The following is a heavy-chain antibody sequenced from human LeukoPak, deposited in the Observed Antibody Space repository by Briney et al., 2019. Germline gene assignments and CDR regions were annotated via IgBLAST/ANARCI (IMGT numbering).Heavy chain of an antibody. D-gene: IGHD4-23*01. CDR2: LDYGGST. CDR1: GGSISSYY. J-gene: IGHJ4*02. V-gene: IGHV4-59*08. CDR3: ARLNGGN. Sequence: PSETLSLTSTVSGGSISSYYWSWIRKRPRKGLEWIGYLDYGGSTAYNPSLSRRVAVSLDTSKNQFSLKLGSVTAADTAVYYCARLNGGNWGPGILVTVSS.